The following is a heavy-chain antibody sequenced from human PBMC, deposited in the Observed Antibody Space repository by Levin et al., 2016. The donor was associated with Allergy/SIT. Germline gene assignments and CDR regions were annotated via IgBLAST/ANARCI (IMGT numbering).Heavy chain of an antibody. CDR3: TCLLVTLDLNH. CDR2: IKSKVHGAAT. V-gene: IGHV3-15*01. J-gene: IGHJ5*02. Sequence: GESLKISCAASGFTVNIYAMSWVRQAPGKGLEWVGRIKSKVHGAATDYAAPVKGRFTISRDDSTNTLYLEMSSLRIEDTAVYYCTCLLVTLDLNHWGQGTLVTVSS. D-gene: IGHD2-8*02. CDR1: GFTVNIYA.